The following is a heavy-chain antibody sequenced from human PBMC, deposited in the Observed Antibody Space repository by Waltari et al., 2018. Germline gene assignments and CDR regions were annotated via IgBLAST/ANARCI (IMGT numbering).Heavy chain of an antibody. CDR3: ASMRWDTAMVYYYGMDV. CDR2: IIPILGIA. V-gene: IGHV1-69*09. J-gene: IGHJ6*02. D-gene: IGHD5-18*01. CDR1: GGTFRSYA. Sequence: QVQLVQSGAEVKKPGSSVKVSCKASGGTFRSYAISWVRQAPGQGLEWMGRIIPILGIANYAQKFQGRVTITADKSTSTAYMELSSLRSEDTAVYYCASMRWDTAMVYYYGMDVWGQGTTVTVSS.